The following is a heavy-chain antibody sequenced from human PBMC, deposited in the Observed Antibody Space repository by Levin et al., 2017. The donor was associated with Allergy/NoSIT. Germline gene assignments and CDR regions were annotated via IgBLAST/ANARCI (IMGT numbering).Heavy chain of an antibody. CDR3: AKDTAAHEDHAFDI. D-gene: IGHD6-13*01. V-gene: IGHV3-23*01. CDR2: ISGSGGST. Sequence: GESLKISCAASGFTFSSYAMSWVRQAPGKGLEWVSAISGSGGSTYYADSVKGRFTISRDNSKNTLYLQMNSLRAEDTAVYYCAKDTAAHEDHAFDIWGQGTMVTVSS. CDR1: GFTFSSYA. J-gene: IGHJ3*02.